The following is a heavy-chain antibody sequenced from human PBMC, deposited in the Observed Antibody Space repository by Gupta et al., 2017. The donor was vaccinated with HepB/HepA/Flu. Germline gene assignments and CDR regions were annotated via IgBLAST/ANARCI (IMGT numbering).Heavy chain of an antibody. D-gene: IGHD2-15*01. J-gene: IGHJ4*02. CDR1: GGSFSGYY. V-gene: IGHV4-34*01. CDR3: ASGKRYCSGGSCYPPGGHYFDY. Sequence: LTCAVYGGSFSGYYWSWIRQPPGKGLEWIGEINHSGSTNYNPSLKSRVTISVDTSKNQFSLKLSSVTAADTAVYYCASGKRYCSGGSCYPPGGHYFDYWGQGTLVTVSS. CDR2: INHSGST.